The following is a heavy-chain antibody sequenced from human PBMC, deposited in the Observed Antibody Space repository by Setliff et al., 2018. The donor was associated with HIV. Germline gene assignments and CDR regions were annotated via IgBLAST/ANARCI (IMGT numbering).Heavy chain of an antibody. CDR2: INHSGST. Sequence: SETLSLTCEVYGGSFSGYYWNWIRQPPEKGLEWIGEINHSGSTNYNPSLKSRVTISVDTSKNQFSLKLNSVTATDTALYYCARGRFHRLHRPYSGSGSLGIQYFDYWGQGTLVTVSS. D-gene: IGHD3-10*01. J-gene: IGHJ4*02. V-gene: IGHV4-34*01. CDR3: ARGRFHRLHRPYSGSGSLGIQYFDY. CDR1: GGSFSGYY.